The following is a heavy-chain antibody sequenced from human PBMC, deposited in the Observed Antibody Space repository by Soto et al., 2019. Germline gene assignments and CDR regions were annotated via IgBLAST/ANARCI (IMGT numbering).Heavy chain of an antibody. Sequence: EVNLVESGGGQVQPGGSLRLSCVASDFAFSTYNMNWVRQAPGKGLEWVSYISSRRNTIYYADSVKGRFTISRDNAKNSLYLQMNSLRDEDTAMYFCVRVPRVWSFDSWGQGTLVTVCS. V-gene: IGHV3-48*02. J-gene: IGHJ4*02. CDR1: DFAFSTYN. CDR3: VRVPRVWSFDS. CDR2: ISSRRNTI. D-gene: IGHD2-21*01.